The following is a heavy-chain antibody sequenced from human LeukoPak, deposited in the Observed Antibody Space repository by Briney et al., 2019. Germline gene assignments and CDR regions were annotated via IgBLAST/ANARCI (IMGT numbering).Heavy chain of an antibody. Sequence: ASVKVSCKASGYTFTGYYMHWVRQAPGQGLEWMGWINPNSGGTNYAQKFQGRVTMTRDTSTSTAYMELRSLRSDDTAVYYCARPRGVYYYMDVWGKGTTVTVSS. D-gene: IGHD3-10*01. CDR2: INPNSGGT. CDR1: GYTFTGYY. J-gene: IGHJ6*03. V-gene: IGHV1-2*02. CDR3: ARPRGVYYYMDV.